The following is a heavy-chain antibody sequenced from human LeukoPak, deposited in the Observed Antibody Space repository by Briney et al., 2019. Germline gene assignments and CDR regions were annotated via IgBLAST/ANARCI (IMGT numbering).Heavy chain of an antibody. CDR2: IKQDGSEK. Sequence: PGGSLRLSCAASGFTFSTYWMTWVRQAPGKGLEWVANIKQDGSEKYFVDSVKGRFSISRDNAKNSLYLQMNSLRAEDTAVYYCARDRGVYGWFDPWGQGTLVTVSS. V-gene: IGHV3-7*01. J-gene: IGHJ5*02. CDR3: ARDRGVYGWFDP. D-gene: IGHD3-10*01. CDR1: GFTFSTYW.